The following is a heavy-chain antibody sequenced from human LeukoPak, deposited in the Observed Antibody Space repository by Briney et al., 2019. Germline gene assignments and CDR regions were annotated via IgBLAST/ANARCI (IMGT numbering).Heavy chain of an antibody. J-gene: IGHJ3*02. D-gene: IGHD2-15*01. CDR3: ARGGYCSGGSCHDAFDI. CDR1: GGSISNFY. CDR2: IYYSGST. Sequence: RSETVSLTCTVSGGSISNFYWSWIRQPPGKGLEWIGYIYYSGSTNYNPSLKSRVTISVDTSKNQFSLKLSSVTAAATAVYYCARGGYCSGGSCHDAFDIWGQGTMVIVSS. V-gene: IGHV4-59*01.